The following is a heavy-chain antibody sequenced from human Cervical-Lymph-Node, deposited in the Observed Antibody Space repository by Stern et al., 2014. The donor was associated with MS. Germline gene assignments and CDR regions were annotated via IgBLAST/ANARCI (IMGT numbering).Heavy chain of an antibody. CDR2: IRQDGYDK. CDR1: GFSFGTSW. Sequence: VQLVESGGGLVQPGGSLRLSCVASGFSFGTSWMTWVPQPPWRGLEWVANIRQDGYDKFYVDAVKGRFTISRDNARNSLYLQMNSLTVADTAVYYCARDRRAFLDYWGQGTHVAVSS. D-gene: IGHD2/OR15-2a*01. J-gene: IGHJ4*02. V-gene: IGHV3-7*01. CDR3: ARDRRAFLDY.